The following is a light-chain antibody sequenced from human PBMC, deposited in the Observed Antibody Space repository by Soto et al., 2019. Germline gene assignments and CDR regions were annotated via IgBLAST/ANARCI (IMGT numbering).Light chain of an antibody. CDR1: QSVSSN. CDR3: QQYNDWYT. V-gene: IGKV3-15*01. J-gene: IGKJ2*01. Sequence: EIVMTQSPATLSVSPGEGVTLSCRASQSVSSNLAWYQQRPGQGPRLLIYGASTRATGIPARFSGSGSGTEFTLTISSLQSEDFAVYYCQQYNDWYTFGQGTKLEIK. CDR2: GAS.